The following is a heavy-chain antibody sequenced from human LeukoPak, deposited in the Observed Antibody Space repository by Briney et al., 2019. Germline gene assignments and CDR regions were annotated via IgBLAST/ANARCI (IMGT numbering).Heavy chain of an antibody. D-gene: IGHD3-9*01. CDR3: ARGPTQLRYFDWLTRYYYYYMDV. J-gene: IGHJ6*03. CDR1: GYTFTSYY. V-gene: IGHV1-2*06. Sequence: ASVKVSCKASGYTFTSYYMHWVRQAPGQGLEWMGLINPNSGGTNYAQKFQGRVTMTRDTSISTAYMELSRLRSDDTAVYYCARGPTQLRYFDWLTRYYYYYMDVWGKGTTVTISS. CDR2: INPNSGGT.